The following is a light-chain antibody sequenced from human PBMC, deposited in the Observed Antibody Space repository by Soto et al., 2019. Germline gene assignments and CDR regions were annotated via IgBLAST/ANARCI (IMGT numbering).Light chain of an antibody. CDR1: QSISSS. CDR3: LQHNSYLIT. Sequence: DIQMTQSPSSLSASVVDRVTITCRASQSISSSLNWYQQKPGKAPKLLIYAASTLQSGVPSRFSGSGSGTDFTLTISCLQSEDFATYYCLQHNSYLITFGQGTRLEIK. CDR2: AAS. V-gene: IGKV1-17*01. J-gene: IGKJ5*01.